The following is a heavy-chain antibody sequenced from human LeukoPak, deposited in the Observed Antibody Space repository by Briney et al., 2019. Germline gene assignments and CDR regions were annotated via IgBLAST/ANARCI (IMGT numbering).Heavy chain of an antibody. V-gene: IGHV3-7*01. CDR1: GFTFKNHW. CDR3: ARSDWLDS. Sequence: PGGSLRLSCAASGFTFKNHWISWVRQAPGKGLEWVANIKEDGSVKDYVDSVKGRFTISRDNAKNTLHLQMDSLRAEDTAVYYCARSDWLDSWGQGTLVIVSS. J-gene: IGHJ5*01. CDR2: IKEDGSVK.